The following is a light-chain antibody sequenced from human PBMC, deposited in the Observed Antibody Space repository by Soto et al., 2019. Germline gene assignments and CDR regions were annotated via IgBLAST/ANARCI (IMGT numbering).Light chain of an antibody. CDR1: SSDVGSYNL. J-gene: IGLJ1*01. CDR2: EGS. Sequence: QSALTQPASVSGSPGQSITISCTGTSSDVGSYNLVSWYQQHPGKAPKLMIYEGSKRPSGVSNRFSGSKSGNTASLTISGLQAEDEADYYCCSYAGSSTVRFGTGTKLTVL. V-gene: IGLV2-23*03. CDR3: CSYAGSSTVR.